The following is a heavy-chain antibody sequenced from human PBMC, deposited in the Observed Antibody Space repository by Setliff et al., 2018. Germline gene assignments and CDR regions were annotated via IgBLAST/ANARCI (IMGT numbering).Heavy chain of an antibody. Sequence: SETLSLTCTVSGYSISSGYIWGWIRQPPGKGLEWVGNIGRTGSINYNPSLKSRLTITRDTSKNQVSLKLNSVTATDTAVYYCARDLGHGGDSDYWGQGILVTVSS. CDR3: ARDLGHGGDSDY. J-gene: IGHJ4*02. D-gene: IGHD2-21*02. V-gene: IGHV4-38-2*02. CDR2: IGRTGSI. CDR1: GYSISSGYI.